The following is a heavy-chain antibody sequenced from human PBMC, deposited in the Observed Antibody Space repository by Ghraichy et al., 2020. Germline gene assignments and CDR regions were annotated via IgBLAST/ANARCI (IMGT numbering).Heavy chain of an antibody. V-gene: IGHV4-31*03. CDR2: ISYSGST. J-gene: IGHJ5*02. Sequence: SETLSLTCTVSGRSINSCVYYWTWIRQHPGKGLEWIGYISYSGSTYYNPSLKSRVTISVDTSKNQFSMKLSSVTAADTAMYYCARVQGNIVVVSAAIIVRGLFDPWGHGTLVTFSS. CDR3: ARVQGNIVVVSAAIIVRGLFDP. CDR1: GRSINSCVYY. D-gene: IGHD2-2*01.